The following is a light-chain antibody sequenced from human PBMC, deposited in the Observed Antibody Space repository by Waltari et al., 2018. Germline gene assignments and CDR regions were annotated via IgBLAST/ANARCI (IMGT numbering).Light chain of an antibody. CDR2: RNN. Sequence: QSVLTQPPSASGTPGQRVTISCSGSSSNIGSNYVYWYPQLPGTAPKLLIYRNNQRPSGVPDRFSGSKSGTSASLAISGLRSEDEADYYCAAWDDSLRGPVFGGGTKLTVL. CDR3: AAWDDSLRGPV. J-gene: IGLJ2*01. V-gene: IGLV1-47*01. CDR1: SSNIGSNY.